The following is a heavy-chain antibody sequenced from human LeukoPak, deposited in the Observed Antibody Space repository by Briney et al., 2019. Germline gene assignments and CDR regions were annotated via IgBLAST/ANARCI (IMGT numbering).Heavy chain of an antibody. CDR3: ARGRGEGRGIAMIRGVRAPSYNWFDP. CDR2: IYYSGST. CDR1: GGSISSSTYY. D-gene: IGHD3-10*01. J-gene: IGHJ5*02. Sequence: SETLSLTCTVSGGSISSSTYYWGWIRQPPGKGLEWIGSIYYSGSTYYNPSLKSRVTISVDTSKNQFSLKLSSVTAADMAVYYCARGRGEGRGIAMIRGVRAPSYNWFDPWGHGILVTVSS. V-gene: IGHV4-39*07.